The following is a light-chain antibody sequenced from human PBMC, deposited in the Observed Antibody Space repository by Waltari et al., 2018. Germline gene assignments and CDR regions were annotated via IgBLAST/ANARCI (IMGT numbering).Light chain of an antibody. Sequence: QSALTQPASVSGSPGQSLTISCRGSIGASSYVPGYQQYPGKPPKLLSYEVTSRPSGVSHRFSGSKSGNTASLTISGLQSEDEADYFCSSNVGRSALIFGGGTKVTVL. CDR3: SSNVGRSALI. J-gene: IGLJ2*01. V-gene: IGLV2-14*03. CDR1: IGASSY. CDR2: EVT.